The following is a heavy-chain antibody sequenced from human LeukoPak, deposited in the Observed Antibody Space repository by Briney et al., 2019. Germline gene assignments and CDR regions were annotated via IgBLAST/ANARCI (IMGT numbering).Heavy chain of an antibody. D-gene: IGHD7-27*01. V-gene: IGHV4-59*12. Sequence: TSETLSLTCTVSGDSMSTYYWTWIRQPPGKGLEWIGYIYNSGSTNYNPSLKSRVTISVDTSKNQFSLKLSSVTAADTAVYYCARPRPDWGYYWPFDLWGRGTLVTVSS. J-gene: IGHJ2*01. CDR3: ARPRPDWGYYWPFDL. CDR2: IYNSGST. CDR1: GDSMSTYY.